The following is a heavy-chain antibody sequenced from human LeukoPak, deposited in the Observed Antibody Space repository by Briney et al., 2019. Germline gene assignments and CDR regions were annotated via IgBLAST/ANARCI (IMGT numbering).Heavy chain of an antibody. CDR1: GFTFSDYY. CDR2: ISSSGSTI. CDR3: ASVHGGVSGYYYYYYMDV. Sequence: PGGTLRLSCAASGFTFSDYYMSWIRQAPGKGLEWVSYISSSGSTIYYADSVKGRFTISRDNAKNSLYLQMNSLRAEDTAVYYCASVHGGVSGYYYYYYMDVWGKGTTVTVSS. J-gene: IGHJ6*03. V-gene: IGHV3-11*04. D-gene: IGHD3-16*01.